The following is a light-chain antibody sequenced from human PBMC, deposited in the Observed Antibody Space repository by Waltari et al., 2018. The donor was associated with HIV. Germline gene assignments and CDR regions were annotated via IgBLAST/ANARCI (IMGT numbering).Light chain of an antibody. CDR1: SSDVGAYNY. J-gene: IGLJ2*01. CDR3: SSYTSRSSRV. Sequence: QSALTQPASVSGAPGQSITLSYTGTSSDVGAYNYVSWYQQHPGQPPNIMMLEVSHRPSGVPNCFYGSKAGNTASLAIYGLQAEDEADYYCSSYTSRSSRVFGGGTTLTVL. V-gene: IGLV2-14*01. CDR2: EVS.